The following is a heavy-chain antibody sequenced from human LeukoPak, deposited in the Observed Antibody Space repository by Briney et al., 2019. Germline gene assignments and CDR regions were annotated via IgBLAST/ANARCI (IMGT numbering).Heavy chain of an antibody. V-gene: IGHV3-7*03. CDR1: GFNYGPYW. D-gene: IGHD2-15*01. CDR3: AKTSVVVVAATPRNWFDP. Sequence: GGSLRLSCIASGFNYGPYWMSWVRQAPGKGPEWVANIKGDGSERFYVNSVEGRFTISRDNAKNSLYLQMNSLRAEDTAVYYCAKTSVVVVAATPRNWFDPWGQGTLVTVSS. CDR2: IKGDGSER. J-gene: IGHJ5*02.